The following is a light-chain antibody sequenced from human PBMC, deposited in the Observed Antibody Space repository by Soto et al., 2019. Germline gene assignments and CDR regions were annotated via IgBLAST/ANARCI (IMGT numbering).Light chain of an antibody. Sequence: EIVMTQSPATLSVSPGERATLSCRASQSVSSNLAWYQQKPGQVPRLLIYGASTRATGIPARFSGSGSGTEFTLNISSLQSEDFAVYYCQHYNNLWAFGQGTRVEI. V-gene: IGKV3-15*01. CDR1: QSVSSN. CDR3: QHYNNLWA. J-gene: IGKJ1*01. CDR2: GAS.